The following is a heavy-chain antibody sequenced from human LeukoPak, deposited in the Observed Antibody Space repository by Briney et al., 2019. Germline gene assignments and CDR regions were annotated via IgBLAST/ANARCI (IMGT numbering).Heavy chain of an antibody. CDR2: INTDGSST. J-gene: IGHJ3*02. D-gene: IGHD3-16*01. Sequence: GGSLRLSCAASGFTFSSHWMHWVRQTPGKGLVWVSRINTDGSSTTYADSVKDRFTISRDNAKNTLYLQMNSLRAEDTAVYYCAREDYPNAFDIWGQGTMVTVSS. CDR1: GFTFSSHW. CDR3: AREDYPNAFDI. V-gene: IGHV3-74*01.